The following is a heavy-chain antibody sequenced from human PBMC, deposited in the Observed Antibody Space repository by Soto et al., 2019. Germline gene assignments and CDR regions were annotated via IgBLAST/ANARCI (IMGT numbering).Heavy chain of an antibody. CDR2: IIPFFGTT. J-gene: IGHJ6*02. Sequence: QVQLVQSGAEVKKPGSSVNVSCKASGGTFSFSTYAISWVRQAPGQGLEWMGGIIPFFGTTNYAQNFQGRVTITAAESTTTAYMERSRLRSEDAAVYYCARRHSIFPYGRDVWGQGTTVTVSS. D-gene: IGHD2-21*01. V-gene: IGHV1-69*12. CDR3: ARRHSIFPYGRDV. CDR1: GGTFSFSTYA.